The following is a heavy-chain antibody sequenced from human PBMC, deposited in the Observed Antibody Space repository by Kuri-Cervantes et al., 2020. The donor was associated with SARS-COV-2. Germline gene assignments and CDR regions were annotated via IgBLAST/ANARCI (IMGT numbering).Heavy chain of an antibody. CDR3: ARATYYYDSSGYYSDY. V-gene: IGHV3-30-3*01. Sequence: GESLKISCAASGFTFSSYAMHWVRQAPGKGLEWVAVISYDGSNKYYADSVKGRFTISRDNSKNTLYLQMNSLRAEDTAVYYCARATYYYDSSGYYSDYWGQGTLVTVSS. D-gene: IGHD3-22*01. CDR2: ISYDGSNK. CDR1: GFTFSSYA. J-gene: IGHJ4*02.